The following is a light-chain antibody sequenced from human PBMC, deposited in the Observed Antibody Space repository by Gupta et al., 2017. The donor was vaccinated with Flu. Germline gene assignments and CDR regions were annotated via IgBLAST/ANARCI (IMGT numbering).Light chain of an antibody. CDR2: GAS. V-gene: IGKV3-20*01. CDR3: QKYGSSPYT. CDR1: QSVTSNY. J-gene: IGKJ2*01. Sequence: EIVLTQPPGTLSLSPGERATLSCRASQSVTSNYLAWYQQKPGQAPRLLIYGASNRATGIPDRFGGSGSGTDFTLTISRLEPEDFAVYYCQKYGSSPYTFGQGTKLEIK.